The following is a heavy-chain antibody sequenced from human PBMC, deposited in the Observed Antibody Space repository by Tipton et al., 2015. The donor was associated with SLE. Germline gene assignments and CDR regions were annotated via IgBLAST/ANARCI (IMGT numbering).Heavy chain of an antibody. CDR3: AKDKRNYDILTGYSTFDI. D-gene: IGHD3-9*01. V-gene: IGHV3-11*01. CDR1: GFTFSDYY. J-gene: IGHJ3*02. Sequence: SLRLSCAASGFTFSDYYMSWIRQAPGKGLEWVSYISSSGSTIYYADSVKGRFTISRDNAKNSLYLQMNSLRTEDTALYYCAKDKRNYDILTGYSTFDIWGQGTMVTVSS. CDR2: ISSSGSTI.